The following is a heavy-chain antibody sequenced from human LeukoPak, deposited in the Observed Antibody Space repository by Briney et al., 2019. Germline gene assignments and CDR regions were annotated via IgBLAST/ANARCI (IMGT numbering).Heavy chain of an antibody. Sequence: KTSETLSLTCTLSGDSISSTSFYWAWIRQPPGKGLECIGTIFYSGITYYSSSLRSRVTISVVSSKNQFSLKLSSVTVADTAVYFCARSGPAAGRPDAFDIWGQGTMVTVSS. J-gene: IGHJ3*02. D-gene: IGHD2-2*01. CDR3: ARSGPAAGRPDAFDI. CDR2: IFYSGIT. V-gene: IGHV4-39*07. CDR1: GDSISSTSFY.